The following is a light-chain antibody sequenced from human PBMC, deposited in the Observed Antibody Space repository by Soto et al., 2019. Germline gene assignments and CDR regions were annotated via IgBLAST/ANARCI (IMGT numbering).Light chain of an antibody. CDR1: SSDVGRYDY. CDR2: DVN. V-gene: IGLV2-11*01. Sequence: QSALTQPRSVSGSPGQSVTISCTGTSSDVGRYDYVSWYQHHPGKAPKLLIYDVNNWPSGVPDRFSGSQSGNTASLSISGLQAEDESDYYCCSKAGTSPEVFGGGTKLTVL. J-gene: IGLJ2*01. CDR3: CSKAGTSPEV.